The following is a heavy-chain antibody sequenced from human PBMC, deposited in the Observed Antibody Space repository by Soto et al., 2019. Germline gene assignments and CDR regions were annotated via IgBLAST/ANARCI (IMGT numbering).Heavy chain of an antibody. CDR1: GFTFSSYE. V-gene: IGHV3-48*03. Sequence: PGGSLRLSFAASGFTFSSYEMNWVRQAPGKGLEWVSYISSSDSTIYYADSVKGRFTISRDHAKNSLYLQMNSLRAEDTAVYYCASPSPFDYLGQGTLVTVSS. CDR2: ISSSDSTI. J-gene: IGHJ4*02. CDR3: ASPSPFDY.